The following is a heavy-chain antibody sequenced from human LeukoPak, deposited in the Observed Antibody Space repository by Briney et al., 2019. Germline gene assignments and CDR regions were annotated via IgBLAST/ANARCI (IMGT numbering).Heavy chain of an antibody. D-gene: IGHD3-9*01. Sequence: GGSLRLSCAASGSTFSSYWMSWVRQAPGKGLEWVANIKQDGSEKYYVDSVKGRFTISRDNAKNSLYLQMNSLRAEDTAVYYCARVGPDYDILTGYYGMYYFDYWGQGTLVTVSS. CDR2: IKQDGSEK. J-gene: IGHJ4*02. CDR1: GSTFSSYW. V-gene: IGHV3-7*01. CDR3: ARVGPDYDILTGYYGMYYFDY.